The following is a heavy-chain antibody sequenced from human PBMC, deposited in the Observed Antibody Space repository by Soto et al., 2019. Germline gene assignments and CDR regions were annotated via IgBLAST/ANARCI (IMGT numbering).Heavy chain of an antibody. D-gene: IGHD5-18*01. J-gene: IGHJ4*02. V-gene: IGHV1-69*19. Sequence: QVQLVQSGAEVKKPGSSVKVSCKASGGTFSSYAISWVRQAPGQGLEWMGGIIPIFGTANYAQKFQGRVTITADESTSTAFMELSSLRSEDTAVYYCARVQLTTAMVRSGPYEYCGQGTLVTVSS. CDR1: GGTFSSYA. CDR2: IIPIFGTA. CDR3: ARVQLTTAMVRSGPYEY.